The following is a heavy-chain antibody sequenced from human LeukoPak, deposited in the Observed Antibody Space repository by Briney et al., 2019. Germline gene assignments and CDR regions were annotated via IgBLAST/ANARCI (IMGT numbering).Heavy chain of an antibody. V-gene: IGHV3-7*01. Sequence: QPGGSLRLSCAASGFTLNSYLMSWVRQAPGRGLEWVANIKKDGSEESYLDSVKGRFTVSRDNAKNSLFLKMNSLRGEDTAVYYCARSNPNKNALDLWGQGTMVTISS. CDR3: ARSNPNKNALDL. D-gene: IGHD1-14*01. J-gene: IGHJ3*01. CDR2: IKKDGSEE. CDR1: GFTLNSYL.